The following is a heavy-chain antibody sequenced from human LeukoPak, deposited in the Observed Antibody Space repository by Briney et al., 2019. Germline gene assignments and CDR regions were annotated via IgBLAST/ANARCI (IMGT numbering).Heavy chain of an antibody. J-gene: IGHJ4*02. V-gene: IGHV3-23*01. D-gene: IGHD1-26*01. CDR1: GFTFSSYA. CDR3: AKGDPVGATTNVHFDF. CDR2: ISGSGDRT. Sequence: GGSLRLSCAASGFTFSSYAMSWVRQAPGKGLEWVSAISGSGDRTYDADSAKGRFTISRDNSKSTVYLRMNSLRAEDTAIYYCAKGDPVGATTNVHFDFWGQGTLVTVSS.